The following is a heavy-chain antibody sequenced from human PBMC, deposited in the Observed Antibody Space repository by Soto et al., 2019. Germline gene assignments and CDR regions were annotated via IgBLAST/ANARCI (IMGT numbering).Heavy chain of an antibody. D-gene: IGHD1-26*01. J-gene: IGHJ6*02. CDR1: GGSISSHY. CDR3: ARDGRGASGMDV. Sequence: SETLSLTCTVSGGSISSHYWSWVRQAPGKGLEWIGHIYYRGSTSYNPSLRSRSTVSVDTSNNQFSLKLNSVTTADTAVYYCARDGRGASGMDVWGQGIKVTVSS. V-gene: IGHV4-59*11. CDR2: IYYRGST.